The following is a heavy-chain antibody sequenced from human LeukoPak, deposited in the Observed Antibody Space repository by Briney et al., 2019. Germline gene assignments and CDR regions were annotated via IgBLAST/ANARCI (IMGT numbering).Heavy chain of an antibody. V-gene: IGHV3-15*01. CDR2: IKSKTAGGTT. CDR3: TTDGDRAPIDY. D-gene: IGHD4-17*01. Sequence: GRSLRLSCAASGFTFTNAWMSWVRQAPGKELEWVGRIKSKTAGGTTDYAAPVKGRFTISRDDSKNTLYLQMNSLKTEDTAVYFCTTDGDRAPIDYWGQGTLVTVSS. CDR1: GFTFTNAW. J-gene: IGHJ4*02.